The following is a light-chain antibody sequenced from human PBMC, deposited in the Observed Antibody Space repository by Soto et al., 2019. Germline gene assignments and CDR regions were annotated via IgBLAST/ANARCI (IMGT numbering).Light chain of an antibody. CDR2: GAS. Sequence: ELVMTQSPATLSVSPGERATLCCRASESVSSNLAWYQLKPGQAPRVLIYGASTRATGIPARFSGSGSGTEFTLTISSLQSEDFAVYYCQQYNNWPRTFGQGTKVDIK. CDR3: QQYNNWPRT. V-gene: IGKV3-15*01. CDR1: ESVSSN. J-gene: IGKJ1*01.